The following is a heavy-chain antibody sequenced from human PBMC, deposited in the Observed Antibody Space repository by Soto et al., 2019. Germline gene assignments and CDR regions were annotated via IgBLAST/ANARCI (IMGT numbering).Heavy chain of an antibody. CDR3: AREYTAWPLAYGLDV. V-gene: IGHV3-21*01. D-gene: IGHD2-2*02. CDR2: ISSRSDI. CDR1: VFTFITYS. Sequence: GWSLRLACVCSVFTFITYSINWVRQAPGKGLEWVSSISSRSDIYYADSVKGRFTISRDNAKNSVSLQMNSLRAEDTAVYYCAREYTAWPLAYGLDVWGQGTTVTVSS. J-gene: IGHJ6*02.